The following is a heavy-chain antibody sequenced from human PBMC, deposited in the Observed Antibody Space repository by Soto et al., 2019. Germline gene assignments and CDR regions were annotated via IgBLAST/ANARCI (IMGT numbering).Heavy chain of an antibody. Sequence: GGSLRLSCAASGFTFSSYWMSWVRQAPGKGLEWVANIKQDGSEKYYVDSVKGRFTISRDNAKNSLYLQMNSLRAEDTAVYYCASQGGSYSSSWYGGDYWGQGTLVT. CDR3: ASQGGSYSSSWYGGDY. J-gene: IGHJ4*02. V-gene: IGHV3-7*03. D-gene: IGHD6-13*01. CDR2: IKQDGSEK. CDR1: GFTFSSYW.